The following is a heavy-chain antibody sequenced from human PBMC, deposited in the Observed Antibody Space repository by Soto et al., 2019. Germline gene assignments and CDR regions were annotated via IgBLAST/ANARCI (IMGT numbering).Heavy chain of an antibody. CDR2: IIPILGIA. CDR1: GGTFSSYT. D-gene: IGHD3-10*01. J-gene: IGHJ4*02. CDR3: ARDRLPSYYSGSGSGDY. V-gene: IGHV1-69*08. Sequence: QVQLVQSGAEVKKPGSSVKVSCKASGGTFSSYTISWVRQAPGQGLEWMGRIIPILGIANYAQKFQGRVTITADKSTSTAYMELSSLRSEDTAVYYCARDRLPSYYSGSGSGDYWGQGTLVTVSS.